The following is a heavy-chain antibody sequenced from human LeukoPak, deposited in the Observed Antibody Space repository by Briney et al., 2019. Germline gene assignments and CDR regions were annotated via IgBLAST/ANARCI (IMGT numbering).Heavy chain of an antibody. D-gene: IGHD2-2*02. CDR3: ARVFSVVVPAAILDYGMDV. Sequence: SETLSLTCAVYGGSFSGYYWSWIRQPPGKGLEWIGEINHSGSTNYNPSLKSRVTISVDMSKNQFSLKLSSVTAADTAVYYCARVFSVVVPAAILDYGMDVWGQGTTVTVSS. J-gene: IGHJ6*02. V-gene: IGHV4-34*01. CDR1: GGSFSGYY. CDR2: INHSGST.